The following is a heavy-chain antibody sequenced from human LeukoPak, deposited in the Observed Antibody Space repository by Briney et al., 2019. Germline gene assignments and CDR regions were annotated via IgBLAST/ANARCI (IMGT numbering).Heavy chain of an antibody. D-gene: IGHD1-20*01. V-gene: IGHV4-39*07. Sequence: SETLSLTCTVSGGSISSSSYYWGWIRQPPGKGLEWIGSIYYSGSTYYNPSLKSRVTISVDTSKNQFSLKLSSVTAADTAVYYCARDFSITGTTHAFDIWGQGTMVTVSS. J-gene: IGHJ3*02. CDR2: IYYSGST. CDR1: GGSISSSSYY. CDR3: ARDFSITGTTHAFDI.